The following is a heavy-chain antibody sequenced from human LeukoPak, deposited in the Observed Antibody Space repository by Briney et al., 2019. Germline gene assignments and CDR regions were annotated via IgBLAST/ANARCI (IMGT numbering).Heavy chain of an antibody. CDR3: TTTLSEGLTINSKIDY. Sequence: GGSLRLSCAASGFTFSSYSMNWVRQAPGKGLEWIGRIKNEAAGGTTDYAAPVKGRFTVSRDDSKNTLYRQMNSLRIEDTAVYYCTTTLSEGLTINSKIDYWGQGTLVTVSS. D-gene: IGHD4/OR15-4a*01. J-gene: IGHJ4*02. CDR1: GFTFSSYS. V-gene: IGHV3-15*01. CDR2: IKNEAAGGTT.